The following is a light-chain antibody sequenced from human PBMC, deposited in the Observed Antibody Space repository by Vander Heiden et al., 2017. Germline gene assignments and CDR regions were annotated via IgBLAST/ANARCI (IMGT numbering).Light chain of an antibody. CDR1: SSDVGGYHY. CDR2: DVS. J-gene: IGLJ2*01. V-gene: IGLV2-14*03. Sequence: QSALTQPASVSGSPGQSITISCTGTSSDVGGYHYFSWSQPHPGKAPKLMIYDVSKRPAGGSNRFSGSKSGNTAALTISGSQAEDEAEYYGSAETSSSMVFGGGTKLTVL. CDR3: SAETSSSMV.